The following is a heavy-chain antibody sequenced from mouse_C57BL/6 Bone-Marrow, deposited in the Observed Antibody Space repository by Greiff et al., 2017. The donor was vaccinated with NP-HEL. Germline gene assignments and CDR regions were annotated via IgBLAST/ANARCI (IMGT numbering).Heavy chain of an antibody. CDR3: ARSITTVVAPRAMDY. J-gene: IGHJ4*01. Sequence: VQLQESGAELVKPGASVKISCKASGYAFSSYWMNWVKQRPGKGLEWIGQIYPGDGDTNYNGKFKGKATLTADKSSSTAYMQLSSLTSEDSAVYFCARSITTVVAPRAMDYWVKEPQSPSPQ. CDR1: GYAFSSYW. CDR2: IYPGDGDT. V-gene: IGHV1-80*01. D-gene: IGHD1-1*01.